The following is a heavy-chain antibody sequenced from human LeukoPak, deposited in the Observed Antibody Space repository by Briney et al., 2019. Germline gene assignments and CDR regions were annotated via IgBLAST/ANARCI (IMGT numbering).Heavy chain of an antibody. Sequence: GSSVKVSCKASGGTFSSYAISWVRQAPGQGLEWMGGIIPIFGTANYAQKFQGRVTITADESTSTAYMELSSLRSEDTAVYYCARGDVLRFLEWFHYYGMDVWGQGTLVTVSS. CDR1: GGTFSSYA. CDR3: ARGDVLRFLEWFHYYGMDV. D-gene: IGHD3-3*01. J-gene: IGHJ6*02. CDR2: IIPIFGTA. V-gene: IGHV1-69*01.